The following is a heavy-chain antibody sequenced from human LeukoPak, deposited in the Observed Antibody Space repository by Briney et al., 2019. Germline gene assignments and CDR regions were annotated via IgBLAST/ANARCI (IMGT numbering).Heavy chain of an antibody. Sequence: SETLSLTCTVSGGSISSYYWSWIRQPAGKGLEWIGRIYTSGSTNYNPSLKSRVTMSVDTSKNQFSLKLSSVTAADTAVYYCARDPYYYDSTLDAFDIWGQGTMVTVSS. J-gene: IGHJ3*02. CDR1: GGSISSYY. CDR2: IYTSGST. V-gene: IGHV4-4*07. CDR3: ARDPYYYDSTLDAFDI. D-gene: IGHD3-22*01.